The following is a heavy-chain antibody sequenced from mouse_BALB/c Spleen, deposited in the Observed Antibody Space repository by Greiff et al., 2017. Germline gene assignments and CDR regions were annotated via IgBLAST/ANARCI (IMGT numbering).Heavy chain of an antibody. J-gene: IGHJ3*01. D-gene: IGHD2-1*01. CDR2: IYPGDGDT. V-gene: IGHV1-82*01. Sequence: QVQLQQSGPELVKPGASVKISCKASGYAFSSSWMNWVKQRPGQGLEWIGRIYPGDGDTNYNGKFKGKATLTADKSSSTAYMQLSSLTSVDSAVYFCARRGGNYWFAYWGQGTLVTVSA. CDR3: ARRGGNYWFAY. CDR1: GYAFSSSW.